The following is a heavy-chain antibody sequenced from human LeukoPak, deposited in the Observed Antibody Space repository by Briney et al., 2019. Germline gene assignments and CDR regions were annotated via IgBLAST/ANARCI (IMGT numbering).Heavy chain of an antibody. Sequence: GGSLRLSCAASGFTVSSNHMNWVRQAPGKGLEWVSIIYSGGNTYYADSVKGRFTISRDNSKNTLYLQMNSLRAEDTAVYYCAKSRYYYGSGSDYWGQGTLVTVSS. CDR3: AKSRYYYGSGSDY. CDR1: GFTVSSNH. D-gene: IGHD3-10*01. J-gene: IGHJ4*02. V-gene: IGHV3-66*01. CDR2: IYSGGNT.